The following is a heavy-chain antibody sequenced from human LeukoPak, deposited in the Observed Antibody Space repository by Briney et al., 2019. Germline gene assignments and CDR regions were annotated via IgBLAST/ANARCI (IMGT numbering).Heavy chain of an antibody. J-gene: IGHJ5*02. CDR1: GGTFSSYA. D-gene: IGHD4-17*01. V-gene: IGHV1-69*13. Sequence: SVKVSCKASGGTFSSYAISWVRQAPGQGLEWMGGIIPIFGTANYAQKFQGRVTITADESTSTAYTELSSLRSEDTAVYYCARSRLRENWFDPWGQGTLVTVSS. CDR3: ARSRLRENWFDP. CDR2: IIPIFGTA.